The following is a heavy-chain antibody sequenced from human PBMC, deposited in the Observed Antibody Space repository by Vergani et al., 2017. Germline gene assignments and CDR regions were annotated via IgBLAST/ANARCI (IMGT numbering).Heavy chain of an antibody. CDR1: GFTFSSYS. V-gene: IGHV3-21*01. D-gene: IGHD3-22*01. J-gene: IGHJ4*02. CDR2: ISSSSSYI. Sequence: VQLVESGGGVVQPGRSLRLSCAASGFTFSSYSMNWVRQAPGKGLEWVSSISSSSSYIYHADSVKGRFTISRDNAKNSLYLQMNSLRAEDTAVYYCARDLFYYDSSGYYSGFFDYWGQGTLVTVSS. CDR3: ARDLFYYDSSGYYSGFFDY.